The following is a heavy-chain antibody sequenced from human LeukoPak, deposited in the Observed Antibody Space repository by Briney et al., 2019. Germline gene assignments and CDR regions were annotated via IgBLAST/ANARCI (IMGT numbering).Heavy chain of an antibody. Sequence: SETLSLTCAVHGGSFSVYYWGWIRQAPGKGLEWIGEINHRGGTNYNPSLESRVIISVDTSRKQFNLRLISVTAADTAVYYCLQWFPESAMDAWGQGTTVTVSS. CDR2: INHRGGT. CDR3: LQWFPESAMDA. V-gene: IGHV4-34*01. CDR1: GGSFSVYY. J-gene: IGHJ6*02. D-gene: IGHD3-10*01.